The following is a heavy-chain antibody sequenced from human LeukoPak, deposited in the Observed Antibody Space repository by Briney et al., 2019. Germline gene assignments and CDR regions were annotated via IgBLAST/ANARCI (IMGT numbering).Heavy chain of an antibody. J-gene: IGHJ4*02. V-gene: IGHV3-30*03. CDR2: ISYDRSNK. D-gene: IGHD6-13*01. Sequence: PGGSLRLSCAASGFTFSSYGMHWVRQAPGKGLEWVAVISYDRSNKYYADSVKGRFTISRDNSKNTLYLQMNSLRAEDTAVYYCAHSPDTGYSSSWYFDYWGQGTLVTVSS. CDR3: AHSPDTGYSSSWYFDY. CDR1: GFTFSSYG.